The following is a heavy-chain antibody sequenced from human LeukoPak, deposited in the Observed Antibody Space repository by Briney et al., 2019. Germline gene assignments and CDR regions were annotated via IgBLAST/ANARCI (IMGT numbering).Heavy chain of an antibody. D-gene: IGHD2-2*01. CDR1: GFTFSSYG. V-gene: IGHV3-23*01. J-gene: IGHJ4*02. Sequence: KAGGSLRLSCAASGFTFSSYGMSWVRQAPGKGLEWVSFISGSGGSTYYADSVKGRVTMSRDTSKNTLYLEMNSLRDDDTAAYCCAKGRGSTSIYEYWGQGTLVTVSS. CDR3: AKGRGSTSIYEY. CDR2: ISGSGGST.